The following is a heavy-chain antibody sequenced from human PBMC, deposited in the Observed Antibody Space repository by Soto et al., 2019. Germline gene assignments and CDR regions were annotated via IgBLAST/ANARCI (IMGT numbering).Heavy chain of an antibody. CDR2: INPSDGST. CDR1: GYTFAMHY. CDR3: AREDGGGGRRHDF. J-gene: IGHJ4*02. Sequence: QVQLVQSGAEVKKPGASVKISCKTSGYTFAMHYIHWVRQAPGQGLEWMGMINPSDGSTSYVQKFQGRVTMTRDTSATTVFLNMSRLTSHDTAVSYCAREDGGGGRRHDFWGQGTLVTVSS. D-gene: IGHD2-15*01. V-gene: IGHV1-46*01.